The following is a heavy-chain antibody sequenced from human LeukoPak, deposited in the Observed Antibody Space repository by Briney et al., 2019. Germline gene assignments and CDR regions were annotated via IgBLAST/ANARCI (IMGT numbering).Heavy chain of an antibody. Sequence: DSVKVSCKTSGYTFTTFGINWVRQAPGQGLEWMGWISPYNGNTNYAQKLQGRVTMTTDTSTNTAYMELRSLRSDDTAVYYCARDKGRAYSYGYVDYWGQGTLVTVS. J-gene: IGHJ4*02. CDR3: ARDKGRAYSYGYVDY. CDR1: GYTFTTFG. D-gene: IGHD5-18*01. CDR2: ISPYNGNT. V-gene: IGHV1-18*01.